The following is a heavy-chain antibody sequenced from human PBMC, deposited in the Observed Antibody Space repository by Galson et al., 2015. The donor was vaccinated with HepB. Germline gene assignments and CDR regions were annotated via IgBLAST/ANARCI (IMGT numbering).Heavy chain of an antibody. J-gene: IGHJ4*02. D-gene: IGHD3-22*01. Sequence: SLRLSCAASGFTFSSYGMHWVRQAPGKGLERVAVIYNDGSNKYYADSVNGRFTISRDKSKNTPYLQMNSLRAKDTAVYYCAKDPYGGYYDSSGYSGYFDYWGQGTLVTVSS. CDR3: AKDPYGGYYDSSGYSGYFDY. CDR2: IYNDGSNK. V-gene: IGHV3-30*18. CDR1: GFTFSSYG.